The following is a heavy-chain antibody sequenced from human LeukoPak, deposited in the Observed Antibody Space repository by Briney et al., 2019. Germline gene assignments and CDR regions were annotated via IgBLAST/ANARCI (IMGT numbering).Heavy chain of an antibody. D-gene: IGHD3-3*01. CDR1: GGSISSSSYY. V-gene: IGHV4-39*07. CDR2: IYYSGST. CDR3: ARVVRTTYYDFWSGYLFFCYFDY. Sequence: SETLSLTCTVSGGSISSSSYYWGWIRQPPGKGLEWIGSIYYSGSTYYNPSLKSRVTISVDTSKNQFSLKLSSVTAADTAVYYCARVVRTTYYDFWSGYLFFCYFDYWGQGTLATVSS. J-gene: IGHJ4*02.